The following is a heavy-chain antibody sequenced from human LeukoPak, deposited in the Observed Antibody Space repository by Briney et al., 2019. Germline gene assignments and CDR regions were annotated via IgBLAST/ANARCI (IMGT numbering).Heavy chain of an antibody. Sequence: ASVKVSCKASGYSLTTYYMHWVRQAPGQRLEWMGWINAGNGNTKYSQKFQGRVTITRDTSASTAYMELSSLRSEDTAVYYCARAHTYCSSTSCPMYNWFDPWGQGALVTVSS. CDR1: GYSLTTYY. V-gene: IGHV1-3*01. J-gene: IGHJ5*02. CDR2: INAGNGNT. CDR3: ARAHTYCSSTSCPMYNWFDP. D-gene: IGHD2-2*01.